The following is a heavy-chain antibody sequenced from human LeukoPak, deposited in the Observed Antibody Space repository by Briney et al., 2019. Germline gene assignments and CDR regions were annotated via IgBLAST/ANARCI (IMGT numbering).Heavy chain of an antibody. CDR2: ISGSGGST. Sequence: GGSLRLSCADSGFTFSSYAMSWVRQAPGKGLEWVSAISGSGGSTYYADSVKGRFTISRDNSKSTLYLQMNSLRAEDTAVYYCAKELYYDFWSGYSTYNDSWGQGTLVTVSS. CDR1: GFTFSSYA. CDR3: AKELYYDFWSGYSTYNDS. D-gene: IGHD3-3*01. V-gene: IGHV3-23*01. J-gene: IGHJ4*02.